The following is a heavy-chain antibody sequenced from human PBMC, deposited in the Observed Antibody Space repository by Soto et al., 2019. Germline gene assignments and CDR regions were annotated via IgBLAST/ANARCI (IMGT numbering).Heavy chain of an antibody. D-gene: IGHD3-22*01. V-gene: IGHV4-4*02. CDR1: GGSISSSNW. CDR3: ARAVYDSSGCYFDY. J-gene: IGHJ4*02. Sequence: SETLSLTCAVSGGSISSSNWWSWVRQPPGKGQEWIGEIYHSGSTNYNPSLKSRVTISVDKSKNQFSLKLSSVTAADTAVYYCARAVYDSSGCYFDYWGQGTLVTVSS. CDR2: IYHSGST.